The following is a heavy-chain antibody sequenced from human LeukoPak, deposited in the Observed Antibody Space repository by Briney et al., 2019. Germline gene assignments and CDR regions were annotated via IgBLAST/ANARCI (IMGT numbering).Heavy chain of an antibody. CDR1: GYTFTGYY. CDR2: INPNSGGT. J-gene: IGHJ4*02. Sequence: GASVKVSCKASGYTFTGYYMHWVRQAPGQGLEWMGWINPNSGGTNYAQKFQGRVTMTRDTSISTAYMELSRLRSDDTAVYCCAREKRVAAAGTVDYWGQGTLVTVSS. CDR3: AREKRVAAAGTVDY. V-gene: IGHV1-2*02. D-gene: IGHD6-13*01.